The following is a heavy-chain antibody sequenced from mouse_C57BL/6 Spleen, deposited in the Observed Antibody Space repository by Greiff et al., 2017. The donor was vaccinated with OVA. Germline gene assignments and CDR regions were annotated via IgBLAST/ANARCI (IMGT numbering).Heavy chain of an antibody. CDR2: IDPSDSYT. Sequence: QVQLQQPGAEPVRPGTSVKLSCKASGYTFTSYWMHWVKQRPGQGLEWIGVIDPSDSYTNYNQKFKGKATLTVDTSSSTAYMQLSSLTSEDSAVYYCARRSNPGDAMDYWGQGTSVTVSS. J-gene: IGHJ4*01. CDR1: GYTFTSYW. CDR3: ARRSNPGDAMDY. V-gene: IGHV1-59*01.